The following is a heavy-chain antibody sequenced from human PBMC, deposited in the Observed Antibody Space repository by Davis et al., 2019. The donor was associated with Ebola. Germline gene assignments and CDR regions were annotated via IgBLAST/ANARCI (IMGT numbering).Heavy chain of an antibody. CDR3: ARSSIAARPGYYYGMDV. V-gene: IGHV3-21*01. CDR1: GFTFSSYS. Sequence: PGGSLRLSCAASGFTFSSYSMNWVRQAPGKGLEWVSSISSSSSYIYYAYSVKGRFTISRDNAKNSLYLQMNSLRAEDTAVYYCARSSIAARPGYYYGMDVWDQGTTVTVSS. D-gene: IGHD6-6*01. CDR2: ISSSSSYI. J-gene: IGHJ6*02.